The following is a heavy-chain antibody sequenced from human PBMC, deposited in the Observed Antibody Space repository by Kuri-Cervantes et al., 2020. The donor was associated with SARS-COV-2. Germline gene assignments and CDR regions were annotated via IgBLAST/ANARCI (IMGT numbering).Heavy chain of an antibody. CDR2: INPNSGGT. CDR1: GYTFTGYY. Sequence: SVKVSCKASGYTFTGYYMHWVRQAPGQGLEWMGWINPNSGGTNYAQKFQGRVTMTRDTSISTAYMELSRLRSDDTAVYYCARPMYSGSYYGGWGTFDYWGQGTLVTVSS. CDR3: ARPMYSGSYYGGWGTFDY. J-gene: IGHJ4*02. D-gene: IGHD1-26*01. V-gene: IGHV1-2*02.